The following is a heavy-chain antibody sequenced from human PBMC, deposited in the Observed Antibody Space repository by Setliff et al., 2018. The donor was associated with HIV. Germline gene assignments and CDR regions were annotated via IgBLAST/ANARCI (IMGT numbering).Heavy chain of an antibody. CDR1: GETFSSYA. V-gene: IGHV1-69*06. D-gene: IGHD1-26*01. J-gene: IGHJ3*02. CDR2: IIPLFGTV. CDR3: ASPMVGARGRGAFEI. Sequence: GASVKVSCKASGETFSSYAISWVRQAPGQGLEWMGRIIPLFGTVDYAQKSQGRVTITADTSTSTAYMELSSLGSEDTAVYYCASPMVGARGRGAFEIWGRGTMVTVSS.